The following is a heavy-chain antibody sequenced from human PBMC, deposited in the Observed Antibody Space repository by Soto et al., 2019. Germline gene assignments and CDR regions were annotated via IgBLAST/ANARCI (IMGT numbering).Heavy chain of an antibody. D-gene: IGHD3-10*01. CDR3: ARDTLLGGLDY. CDR2: IYYSGST. CDR1: GGSISSGGYY. Sequence: KPSETLSLTCTVSGGSISSGGYYWSWIRQHPGKGLEWIGYIYYSGSTYYNPSLKSRVTISVDTSKNQFSLKLSSVTAADTAVYYCARDTLLGGLDYWGQGTLVTVSS. J-gene: IGHJ4*02. V-gene: IGHV4-31*03.